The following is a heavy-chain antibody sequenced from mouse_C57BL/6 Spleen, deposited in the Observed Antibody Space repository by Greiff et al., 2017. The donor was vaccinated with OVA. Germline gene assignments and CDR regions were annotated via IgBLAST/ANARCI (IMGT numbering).Heavy chain of an antibody. CDR1: GYTFTSSW. CDR3: ARDYSNYRYAMDY. D-gene: IGHD2-5*01. J-gene: IGHJ4*01. CDR2: IHPNSGST. V-gene: IGHV1-64*01. Sequence: QVQLQQPGAELVKPGASVQLSCKASGYTFTSSWMPWVKQRPGQGLAWIGMIHPNSGSTNYNEKFKSKATLTVDKSSSTAYMQLSSLTSEDAAVYYCARDYSNYRYAMDYWGQGTSVTVSS.